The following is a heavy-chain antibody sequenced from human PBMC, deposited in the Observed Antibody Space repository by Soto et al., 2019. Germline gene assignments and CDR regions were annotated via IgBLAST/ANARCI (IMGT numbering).Heavy chain of an antibody. Sequence: AASVKVSCKASGGTFSSYAISWVRQAPGQGLEWMGGIIPIFGTANYAQKFQGRVTITADESTSTAYMELSSLRSEDTAVYYCSIVVVVAATRAWPNFDYWGQGTLVTVS. CDR1: GGTFSSYA. CDR2: IIPIFGTA. D-gene: IGHD2-15*01. V-gene: IGHV1-69*13. J-gene: IGHJ4*02. CDR3: SIVVVVAATRAWPNFDY.